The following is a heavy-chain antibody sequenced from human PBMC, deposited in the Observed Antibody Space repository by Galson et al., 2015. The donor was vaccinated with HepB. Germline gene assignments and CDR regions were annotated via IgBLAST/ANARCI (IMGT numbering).Heavy chain of an antibody. CDR1: GFTVSSNY. D-gene: IGHD3-10*01. CDR2: IYSGGST. Sequence: SLRLSCAASGFTVSSNYMSWVRQAPGKGLEWVSVIYSGGSTYYADSVKGRFTISRDNSKNTLYLQMNSLRAEDTAVYYCARDGPSDYYGSGSYPRDYWGQGTLVTVFS. J-gene: IGHJ4*02. CDR3: ARDGPSDYYGSGSYPRDY. V-gene: IGHV3-66*01.